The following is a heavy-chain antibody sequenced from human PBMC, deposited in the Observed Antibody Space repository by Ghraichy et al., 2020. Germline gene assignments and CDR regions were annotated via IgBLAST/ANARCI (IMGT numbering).Heavy chain of an antibody. J-gene: IGHJ5*02. CDR1: GYTFTSYG. CDR3: ARDLKGYSYGPFDP. D-gene: IGHD5-18*01. V-gene: IGHV1-18*01. Sequence: ASVKVSCKASGYTFTSYGISWVRQAPGQGLEWMGWISAYNGNTNYAQKLQGRVTMTTHTSTSTAYMELRSLRSDDTAVYYCARDLKGYSYGPFDPWGQGTLVTVSS. CDR2: ISAYNGNT.